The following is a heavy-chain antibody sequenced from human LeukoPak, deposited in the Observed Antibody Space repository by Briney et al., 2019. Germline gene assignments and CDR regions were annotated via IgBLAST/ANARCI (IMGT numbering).Heavy chain of an antibody. V-gene: IGHV1-46*01. D-gene: IGHD5-12*01. J-gene: IGHJ4*02. CDR1: GYTFTSYY. Sequence: ASVKVSCKASGYTFTSYYMHWVRQAPGQGLEWMGIINPSGGSTSYAQKFQGRVTITADESTSTAYMELSSLRSEDTAVYYCARGPYSGYDLTLYYFDYWGQGTLVTVSS. CDR3: ARGPYSGYDLTLYYFDY. CDR2: INPSGGST.